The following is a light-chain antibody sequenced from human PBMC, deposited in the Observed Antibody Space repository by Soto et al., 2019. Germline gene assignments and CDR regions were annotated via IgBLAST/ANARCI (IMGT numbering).Light chain of an antibody. CDR2: GNR. J-gene: IGLJ3*02. CDR1: SSNIGAGYD. V-gene: IGLV1-40*01. CDR3: QSYDSSLSGAWV. Sequence: QSVLTQPPSGSGAPGQRVTISCTGRSSNIGAGYDVHWYQQFPGAAPKLLIYGNRKRPSGVPDRFSGSKSGTSASLAITGLQAGDEADYYCQSYDSSLSGAWVFGGGTKLTVL.